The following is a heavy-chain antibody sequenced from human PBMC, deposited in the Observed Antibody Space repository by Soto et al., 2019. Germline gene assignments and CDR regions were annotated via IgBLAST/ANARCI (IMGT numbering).Heavy chain of an antibody. J-gene: IGHJ5*01. D-gene: IGHD3-10*01. Sequence: GASVKVSCKASGGTFSSYTISWVRQAPGQGLEWMGRIILIHGIANYAQKLQGRVTITTDTSTSTAYMELSSLRSDDTAMYYCVRDRAGATADSWGQGTLVTVSS. V-gene: IGHV1-69*04. CDR2: IILIHGIA. CDR1: GGTFSSYT. CDR3: VRDRAGATADS.